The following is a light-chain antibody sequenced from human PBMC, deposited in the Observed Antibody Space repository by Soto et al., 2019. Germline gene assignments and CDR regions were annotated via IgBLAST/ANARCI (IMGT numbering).Light chain of an antibody. V-gene: IGKV3-20*01. CDR2: GAS. Sequence: EIVLTQSPGTLSLSPGERATLSCRASQSVSSSYLAWYQQKPGQAPRLLIYGASSRATGIPDRFCGSGSGTDFTLTISRLEPEDFAVYYCQQYGSSPLSTFGQGTKLEIK. CDR1: QSVSSSY. J-gene: IGKJ2*01. CDR3: QQYGSSPLST.